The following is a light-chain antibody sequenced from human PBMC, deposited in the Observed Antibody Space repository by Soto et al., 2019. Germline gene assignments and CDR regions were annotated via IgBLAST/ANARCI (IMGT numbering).Light chain of an antibody. V-gene: IGLV1-44*01. CDR3: AAWDDSLSGFYD. CDR2: DNH. CDR1: SSNIGSNA. J-gene: IGLJ1*01. Sequence: QPVLTQPPSASGTPGQRVTISCSGSSSNIGSNAVSWYQQLPGTAPKLLIYDNHQRPSGVPDRFSGSKSGTSASLAISGLQSDDEAEYYCAAWDDSLSGFYDFGSGTKLTVL.